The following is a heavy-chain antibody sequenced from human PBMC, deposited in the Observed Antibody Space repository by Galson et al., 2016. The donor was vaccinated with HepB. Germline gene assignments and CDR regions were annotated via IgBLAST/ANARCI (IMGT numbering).Heavy chain of an antibody. D-gene: IGHD3-10*01. CDR2: IWYDGTNK. J-gene: IGHJ6*02. V-gene: IGHV3-33*01. CDR1: GFTFSSYG. CDR3: VYDYGSGGGPYSFALDV. Sequence: SLRLSCAASGFTFSSYGMHWVRQAPGKGLEWVAVIWYDGTNKYYADSVRGRFTISRDNSEDTLFLQMNSLRAEDTAVYYCVYDYGSGGGPYSFALDVWGQGT.